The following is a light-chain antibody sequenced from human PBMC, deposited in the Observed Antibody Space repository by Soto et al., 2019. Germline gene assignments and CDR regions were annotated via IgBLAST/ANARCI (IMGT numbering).Light chain of an antibody. Sequence: EIVMTQSPVTLSVSPGERVTLSCRASQSVGTTVAWYQQKSGRAPRLLIHSASTRATGVPARFSGSASGTDFTLSITSLQSEDFGVYYCQQYKDWPPTFGQGTKVDIK. CDR2: SAS. CDR3: QQYKDWPPT. CDR1: QSVGTT. J-gene: IGKJ1*01. V-gene: IGKV3-15*01.